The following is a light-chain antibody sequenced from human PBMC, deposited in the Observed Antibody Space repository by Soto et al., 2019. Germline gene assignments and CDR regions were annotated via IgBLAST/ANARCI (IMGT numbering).Light chain of an antibody. CDR3: CSYAGSSTLV. V-gene: IGLV2-23*01. CDR2: EGS. CDR1: SSDVGSYNL. J-gene: IGLJ2*01. Sequence: QSALTQPASVSGSPGQSITISCTGTSSDVGSYNLVSWYQHHPGKAPKVIIYEGSKRPSGVSNRFSGSESGKTASLTISGLQAEDEADYYCCSYAGSSTLVFGGGTQLTVL.